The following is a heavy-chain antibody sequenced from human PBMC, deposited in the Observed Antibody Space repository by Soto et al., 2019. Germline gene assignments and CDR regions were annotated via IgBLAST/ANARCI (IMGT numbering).Heavy chain of an antibody. D-gene: IGHD6-6*01. J-gene: IGHJ4*02. Sequence: QVQLVQSGAEVKKPGSSVKVSCKASGGTFSSYAISWVRQAPGQGLAWMGGIIPIFGTANYAQKFQGRVTITADEYTSTAYMELSSLRSKDTAVYYCAVIAARPQRNTVDYWGQGTLVTVSS. V-gene: IGHV1-69*12. CDR2: IIPIFGTA. CDR1: GGTFSSYA. CDR3: AVIAARPQRNTVDY.